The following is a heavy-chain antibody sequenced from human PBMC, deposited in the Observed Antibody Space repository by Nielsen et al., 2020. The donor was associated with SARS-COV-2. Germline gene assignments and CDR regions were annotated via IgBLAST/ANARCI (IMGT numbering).Heavy chain of an antibody. D-gene: IGHD3-10*01. CDR1: GFTFSNAW. J-gene: IGHJ4*02. V-gene: IGHV3-15*01. Sequence: GESLKISCAASGFTFSNAWMSWVRQAPGKGLERVGRIKSKTDGGTIEYGAAVKGRFTISRDDSENTLFLQMDSLKTEDTAVYFCTTEYGSENSRYYFDFWGQGALVTVSS. CDR3: TTEYGSENSRYYFDF. CDR2: IKSKTDGGTI.